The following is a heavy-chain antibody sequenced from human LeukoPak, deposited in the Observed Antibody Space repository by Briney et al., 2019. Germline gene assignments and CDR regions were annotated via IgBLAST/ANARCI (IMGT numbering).Heavy chain of an antibody. J-gene: IGHJ3*02. CDR3: ANTMIVVASRGAFDI. CDR2: IKQDGSEK. Sequence: PGGSLRLSCAAFGFTFSSYWMSWVRQAPGKGLEWVANIKQDGSEKYYVDSVKGRFTISRDNAKNSLYLQMNSLRAEDTAVYYCANTMIVVASRGAFDIWGQGTMVTVSS. V-gene: IGHV3-7*01. CDR1: GFTFSSYW. D-gene: IGHD3-22*01.